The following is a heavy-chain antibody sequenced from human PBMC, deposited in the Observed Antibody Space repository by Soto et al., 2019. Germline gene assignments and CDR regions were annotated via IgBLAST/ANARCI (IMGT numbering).Heavy chain of an antibody. V-gene: IGHV3-30*04. D-gene: IGHD3-10*01. CDR3: TRERLGWASFDF. Sequence: SLRLSCAPSEFTFRSTGMHWVRQAPGSGRERVAIIXYDGRXECYEDYVNGRXTISRVNXTTTLYLQLNSLTHEDTDVYYCTRERLGWASFDFWRKGTLVTVYS. CDR2: IXYDGRXE. J-gene: IGHJ4*02. CDR1: EFTFRSTG.